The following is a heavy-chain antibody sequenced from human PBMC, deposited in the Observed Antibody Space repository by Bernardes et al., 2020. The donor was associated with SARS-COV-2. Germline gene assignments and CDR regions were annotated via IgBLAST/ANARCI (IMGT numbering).Heavy chain of an antibody. Sequence: SVKVSCKASGFTFTTTAVPWVRQARGRRLEWIGWIVVGSANTDYAQKFQGRVTITRDMSTSTAYMELSSLTSEDTAMYYCAADLGYCSGGNCYGFDYWGQGTLVTGSA. J-gene: IGHJ4*02. V-gene: IGHV1-58*01. CDR2: IVVGSANT. D-gene: IGHD2-15*01. CDR1: GFTFTTTA. CDR3: AADLGYCSGGNCYGFDY.